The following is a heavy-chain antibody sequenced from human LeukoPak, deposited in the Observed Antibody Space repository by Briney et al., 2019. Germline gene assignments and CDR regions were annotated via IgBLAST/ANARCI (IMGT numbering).Heavy chain of an antibody. CDR1: GFTFSSCA. J-gene: IGHJ4*03. V-gene: IGHV3-23*01. CDR3: ARHPEPGYCTSTSCHESYFDY. Sequence: PGGSLRLSCAASGFTFSSCATSWVRQAPGKGLEWVSAISGSGGRPYYADSVKGRFTISRDNSKNTLYLQMNGLRAEDTAVYYCARHPEPGYCTSTSCHESYFDYWGQGTLATVSS. CDR2: ISGSGGRP. D-gene: IGHD2-2*01.